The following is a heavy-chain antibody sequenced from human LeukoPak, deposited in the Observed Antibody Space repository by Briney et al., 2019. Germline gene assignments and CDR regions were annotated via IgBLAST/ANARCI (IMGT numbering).Heavy chain of an antibody. J-gene: IGHJ6*02. Sequence: KTGGSLRLSCAASGFTFSSYWMSWVRQAPGKGLEWIGEINHSGSTNYNPSLKSRVTISVDTSKNQFSLKLSSVTAADTAVYYCARGGAGITMVRGVYYYGMDVWGQGTTVTVSS. CDR3: ARGGAGITMVRGVYYYGMDV. D-gene: IGHD3-10*01. CDR2: INHSGST. V-gene: IGHV4-34*01. CDR1: GFTFSSYW.